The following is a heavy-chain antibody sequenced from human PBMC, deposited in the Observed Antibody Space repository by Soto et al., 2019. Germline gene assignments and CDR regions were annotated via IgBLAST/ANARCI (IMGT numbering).Heavy chain of an antibody. Sequence: EVQLVESGGGLVQPGGSLRLSCAASGFTFSSYWMSWVRQAPGKGLEWVANIKQDGSEKYYVDSVKGRFTISRDNAKNALYVGRKSLRAGDTAVDYCARGFGRPWGQGRLVTVSS. V-gene: IGHV3-7*01. D-gene: IGHD3-10*01. CDR1: GFTFSSYW. CDR3: ARGFGRP. CDR2: IKQDGSEK. J-gene: IGHJ4*02.